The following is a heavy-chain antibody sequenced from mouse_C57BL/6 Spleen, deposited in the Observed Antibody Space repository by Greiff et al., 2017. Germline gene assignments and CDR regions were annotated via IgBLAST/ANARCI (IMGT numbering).Heavy chain of an antibody. CDR2: IHPSDSDT. Sequence: QVQLKQPGAELVKPGASVKVSCKASGYTFTSYWMHWVKQRPGQGLEWIGRIHPSDSDTNYNQKFKGKATLTVDKSSSTAYMQLSSLTSEDSAVYYCAIVEGYDSNYGGLSYAMDYWGQGTSVTVSS. CDR3: AIVEGYDSNYGGLSYAMDY. J-gene: IGHJ4*01. D-gene: IGHD2-5*01. V-gene: IGHV1-74*01. CDR1: GYTFTSYW.